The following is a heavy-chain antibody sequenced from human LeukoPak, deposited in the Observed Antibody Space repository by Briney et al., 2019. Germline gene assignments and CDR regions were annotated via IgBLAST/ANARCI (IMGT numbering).Heavy chain of an antibody. J-gene: IGHJ3*02. CDR3: AKNSDYYGDYVLSAFDI. D-gene: IGHD4-17*01. CDR2: IASDGSHT. V-gene: IGHV3-30*18. Sequence: PGGSLRLSCAASGFTFSSYSMNWVRQAPGKGLEWVADIASDGSHTSYVESVKGRFTISRDNSKNTLYLQMNSLRAEDTAVYYCAKNSDYYGDYVLSAFDIWGQGTMVTVSS. CDR1: GFTFSSYS.